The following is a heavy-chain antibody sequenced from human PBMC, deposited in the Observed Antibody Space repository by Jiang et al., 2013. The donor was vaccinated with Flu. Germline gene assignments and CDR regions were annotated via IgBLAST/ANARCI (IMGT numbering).Heavy chain of an antibody. Sequence: SPGLVKPSETLSLTCTVSGGSITSSNYYWGWIRQPPGKGLEWIGTIYYSGSTYYNPSLKSRVTISVDTSTNQFSLKLSSVTAADTAVYYCVREVTYDDHWGRGTLGHRLL. CDR3: VREVTYDDH. J-gene: IGHJ4*02. CDR1: GGSITSSNYY. V-gene: IGHV4-39*02. D-gene: IGHD2-21*02. CDR2: IYYSGST.